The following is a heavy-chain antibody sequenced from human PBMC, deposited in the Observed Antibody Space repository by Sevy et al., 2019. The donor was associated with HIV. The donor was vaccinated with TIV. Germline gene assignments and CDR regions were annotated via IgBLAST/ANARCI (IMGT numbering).Heavy chain of an antibody. D-gene: IGHD6-13*01. Sequence: GGCLRLSCAASGFTFSSHGMHWVRQAPGKGLEWMAVMSYDGSYKSYGDSVKGRFTISRDDSKNTLYLQMNSLRPEDTASSYCARDSGYSINWYPAYWGQGTLVTVSS. CDR1: GFTFSSHG. J-gene: IGHJ4*02. CDR2: MSYDGSYK. CDR3: ARDSGYSINWYPAY. V-gene: IGHV3-30*03.